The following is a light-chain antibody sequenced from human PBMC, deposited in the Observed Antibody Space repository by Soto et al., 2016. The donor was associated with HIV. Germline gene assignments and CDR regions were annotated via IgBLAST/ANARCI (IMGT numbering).Light chain of an antibody. CDR2: QDN. V-gene: IGLV3-1*01. J-gene: IGLJ1*01. CDR3: QAWDSSTGV. Sequence: SCEPTQPPSVSVSPGQTASITCSGDKLGDKYACWYQQKPGQSPVLVIYQDNKRPSGIPERFSGSNSGNTATLTISGTQAMDEADYYCQAWDSSTGVFGTGTKVTVL. CDR1: KLGDKY.